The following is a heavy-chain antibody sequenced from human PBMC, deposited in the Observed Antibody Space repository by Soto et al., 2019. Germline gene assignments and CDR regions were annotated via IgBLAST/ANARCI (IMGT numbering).Heavy chain of an antibody. D-gene: IGHD1-1*01. CDR2: ISAYKGDT. CDR1: GYIFTSYG. Sequence: ASVKVSCKASGYIFTSYGISWVRLAPGQGLEWMGWISAYKGDTKYAQILQGRVTMTTDTSTRTAYMELRSLTSDDTAVYYCARLEADGPSPPPHGFDYWGQGTLVTVSS. J-gene: IGHJ4*02. V-gene: IGHV1-18*01. CDR3: ARLEADGPSPPPHGFDY.